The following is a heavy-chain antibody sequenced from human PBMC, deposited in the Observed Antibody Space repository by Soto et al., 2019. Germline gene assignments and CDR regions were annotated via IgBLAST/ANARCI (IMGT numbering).Heavy chain of an antibody. J-gene: IGHJ6*02. CDR1: GGSISSYY. D-gene: IGHD6-13*01. Sequence: QVQLQESGPGLVKPSETLSLTCTVSGGSISSYYWSWIRQPPGKGLEWIGYIYYSGSTNYNPSLNIRVTISVDTSKNQFSLKLSSVTAADTAVYYCAAGAAGTMGMDVWGQGTTVTVSS. CDR3: AAGAAGTMGMDV. V-gene: IGHV4-59*01. CDR2: IYYSGST.